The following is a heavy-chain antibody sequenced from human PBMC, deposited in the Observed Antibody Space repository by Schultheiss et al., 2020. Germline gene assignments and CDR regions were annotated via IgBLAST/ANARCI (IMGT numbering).Heavy chain of an antibody. Sequence: SESLSLTCAVSGGSISSSNWWSWVRQPPGKGLEWIGEIYHSGSTNYNPSLKSRVTISVDKSKNQFSLKLSSVTAADTAVYYCARASGWNHVFFDYWGQGTLVTGSA. CDR2: IYHSGST. CDR3: ARASGWNHVFFDY. V-gene: IGHV4-4*02. J-gene: IGHJ4*02. CDR1: GGSISSSNW. D-gene: IGHD1-14*01.